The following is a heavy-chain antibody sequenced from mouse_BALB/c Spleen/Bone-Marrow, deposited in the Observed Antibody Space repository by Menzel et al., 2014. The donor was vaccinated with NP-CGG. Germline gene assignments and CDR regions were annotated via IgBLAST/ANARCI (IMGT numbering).Heavy chain of an antibody. J-gene: IGHJ2*01. CDR3: AIAYFGNYNYYFDY. V-gene: IGHV2-9*02. D-gene: IGHD2-10*01. CDR2: IWAGGST. Sequence: VQLQQSGPGLVAPSQRLSIPCTVSGFSLTSYGVHWVRQPPGKGLEWLGIIWAGGSTNYNSALMSRLSISKDNSKSQVFLKMNSLQTDDTAMYFCAIAYFGNYNYYFDYWGQGTTLTVSS. CDR1: GFSLTSYG.